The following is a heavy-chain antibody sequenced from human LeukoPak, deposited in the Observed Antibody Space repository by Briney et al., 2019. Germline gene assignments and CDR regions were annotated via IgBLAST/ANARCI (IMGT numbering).Heavy chain of an antibody. CDR2: INHSGST. J-gene: IGHJ3*01. CDR3: ARRGSGSYSP. CDR1: GGSFSGYY. D-gene: IGHD3-10*01. Sequence: SETLSLTCAVYGGSFSGYYWSWIRQPPGKGLEWIGEINHSGSTNYNPSLKSRVTISVDTSKNQFSLKLSSLTAADTAVYYCARRGSGSYSPWGQGTMVTVSS. V-gene: IGHV4-34*01.